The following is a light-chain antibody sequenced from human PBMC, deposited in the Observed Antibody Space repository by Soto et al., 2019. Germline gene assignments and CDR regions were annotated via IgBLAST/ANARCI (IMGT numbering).Light chain of an antibody. CDR3: HQRQSWPRT. CDR1: QRVGND. J-gene: IGKJ1*01. V-gene: IGKV3-11*01. CDR2: LAS. Sequence: ETVMTQSPATLSVSPGQGATLSCRASQRVGNDLAWYQQKAGQAPRLLIYLASNRAAGVPARFSGSGSGTDFTLTISDVEPEDFAVYYCHQRQSWPRTFGQGTKVDIK.